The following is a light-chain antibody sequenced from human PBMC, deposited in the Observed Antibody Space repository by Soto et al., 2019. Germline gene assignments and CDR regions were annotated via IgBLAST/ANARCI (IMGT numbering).Light chain of an antibody. V-gene: IGLV2-11*01. J-gene: IGLJ1*01. CDR3: CSYAGTFTYV. Sequence: QSALTQPRSVSGSPGQSVTISCTGTSSDVGGYNYVSWYQHHPGKAPRLMIYDVRERPSGVPDRFSGSKSGNTASLTISGLQAEDEADFYCCSYAGTFTYVFGTGTKVTVL. CDR2: DVR. CDR1: SSDVGGYNY.